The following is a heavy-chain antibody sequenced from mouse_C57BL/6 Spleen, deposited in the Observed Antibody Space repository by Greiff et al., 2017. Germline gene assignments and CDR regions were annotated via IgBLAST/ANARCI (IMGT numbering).Heavy chain of an antibody. J-gene: IGHJ1*03. CDR1: GFTFSSYG. CDR3: ASTGTMGYFDV. D-gene: IGHD4-1*01. CDR2: ISSGGSYT. V-gene: IGHV5-6*01. Sequence: EVQGVESGGDLVKPGGSLKLSCAASGFTFSSYGMSWVRQTPDKRLEWVATISSGGSYTYYPDSVKGRFTISRDNAKNTLYLQMSSLKSEDTAMYYCASTGTMGYFDVWGTGTTVTVSS.